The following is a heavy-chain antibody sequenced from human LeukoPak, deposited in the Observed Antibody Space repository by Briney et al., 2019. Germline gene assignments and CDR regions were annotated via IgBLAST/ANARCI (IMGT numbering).Heavy chain of an antibody. CDR2: INHSEST. CDR3: ARGQDSSAYFSFDY. CDR1: GGSFSGYY. J-gene: IGHJ4*02. Sequence: SSETLSLTCAVYGGSFSGYYWSWIRQPPGKGLEWIGEINHSESTNYNPSLKSRVTISVDTSKNQFSLKVSSVTAADTAVYYCARGQDSSAYFSFDYWGQGTLVTVSS. V-gene: IGHV4-34*01. D-gene: IGHD6-19*01.